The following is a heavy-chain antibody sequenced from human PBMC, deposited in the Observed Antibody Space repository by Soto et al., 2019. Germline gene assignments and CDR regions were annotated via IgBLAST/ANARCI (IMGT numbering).Heavy chain of an antibody. V-gene: IGHV2-5*02. CDR1: GFSLSTSGVG. J-gene: IGHJ6*02. D-gene: IGHD2-15*01. CDR2: IYWDDDK. Sequence: QITLKESGPPLVKPTQTLTLTCTFSGFSLSTSGVGVAWIRQPPGKALEWLALIYWDDDKRYRPSLESRLTITKDTSKNQVVLTMTNMDSVDTATYYCAYLPCSGGSCYCSSFSGMDVWGQGTMVTFSS. CDR3: AYLPCSGGSCYCSSFSGMDV.